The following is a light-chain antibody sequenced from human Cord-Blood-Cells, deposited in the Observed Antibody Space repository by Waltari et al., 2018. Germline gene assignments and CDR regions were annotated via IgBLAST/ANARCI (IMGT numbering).Light chain of an antibody. J-gene: IGLJ3*02. V-gene: IGLV2-23*01. CDR2: EGS. CDR1: RRDVGRFNL. CDR3: CSYAGSSTWV. Sequence: QSALTQPASVPGSPGPSITLSCTGTRRDVGRFNLVSWYQQHPGKAPKLMIYEGSKRPSGVSNRFSGSKSGNTASLTISGLQAEDEADYYCCSYAGSSTWVFGGGTKLTVL.